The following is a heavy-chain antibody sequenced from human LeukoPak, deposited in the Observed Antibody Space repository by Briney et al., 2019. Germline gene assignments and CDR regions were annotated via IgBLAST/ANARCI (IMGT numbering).Heavy chain of an antibody. D-gene: IGHD5-18*01. J-gene: IGHJ4*02. CDR1: GYSISSGYY. Sequence: PSETLCLTCAVSGYSISSGYYWGWIRQPPGKGLEWIGSIYHSGSTYYNPSLKSRVTISVDTSKNQFSLKLSSVTAADTAVYYCARQSGRIQLWLGYFDYWGQGTLVTVSS. CDR3: ARQSGRIQLWLGYFDY. CDR2: IYHSGST. V-gene: IGHV4-38-2*01.